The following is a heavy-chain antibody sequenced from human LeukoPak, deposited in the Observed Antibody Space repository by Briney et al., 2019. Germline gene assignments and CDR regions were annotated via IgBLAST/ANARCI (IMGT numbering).Heavy chain of an antibody. V-gene: IGHV1-69*05. CDR3: AREWGRSSLLVDSGPLGY. J-gene: IGHJ4*02. Sequence: SVKVSCKASGGTFSSYAISWVRQAPGQGLEWMGGIIPIFGTANYAQKFQGRVTITTDESTSTAYMELSSLRSEDTAVYYCAREWGRSSLLVDSGPLGYWGQGTLVTVSS. D-gene: IGHD3-16*01. CDR2: IIPIFGTA. CDR1: GGTFSSYA.